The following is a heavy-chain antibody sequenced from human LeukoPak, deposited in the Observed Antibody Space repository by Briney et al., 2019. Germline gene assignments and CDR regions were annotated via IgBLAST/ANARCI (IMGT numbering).Heavy chain of an antibody. Sequence: RGSLRLSCAASGFTFGNYTMNWVRQAPGKGLEWVSFISRSSNIYYADSVKGRFTISRDNAKNSLYLQMNSLRAEDTAVYYCARSLSVVTAYLDYWGQGMLVTVSS. CDR1: GFTFGNYT. CDR3: ARSLSVVTAYLDY. V-gene: IGHV3-21*01. CDR2: ISRSSNI. D-gene: IGHD2-21*02. J-gene: IGHJ4*02.